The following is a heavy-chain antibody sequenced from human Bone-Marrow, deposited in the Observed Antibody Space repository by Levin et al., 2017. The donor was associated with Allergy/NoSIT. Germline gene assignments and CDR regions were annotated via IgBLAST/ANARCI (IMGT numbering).Heavy chain of an antibody. J-gene: IGHJ2*01. D-gene: IGHD6-6*01. Sequence: GSLRLSCTVSGGSITSHYWSWIRQTPGKGLEWIGFIYHRGNTNYNPSLKSRVTTSIDTSKKEFYLKVTSVTAADTAVYYCARVTSSSYWHFDLWGRGTQVTVSS. CDR3: ARVTSSSYWHFDL. V-gene: IGHV4-59*11. CDR2: IYHRGNT. CDR1: GGSITSHY.